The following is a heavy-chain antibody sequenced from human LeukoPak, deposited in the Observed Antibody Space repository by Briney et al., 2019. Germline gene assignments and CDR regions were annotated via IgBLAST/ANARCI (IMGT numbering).Heavy chain of an antibody. CDR1: GGSISSYY. J-gene: IGHJ4*02. D-gene: IGHD2-15*01. CDR3: ARTFAGVVVDY. Sequence: SETLSLTCTGSGGSISSYYWSWIRQPPGKGLEWIGYIYYSGSTNYNPSLKSRVTISVDTSKNQFSLKLSSVTAADTAVYYCARTFAGVVVDYWGQGTLVTVSS. CDR2: IYYSGST. V-gene: IGHV4-59*01.